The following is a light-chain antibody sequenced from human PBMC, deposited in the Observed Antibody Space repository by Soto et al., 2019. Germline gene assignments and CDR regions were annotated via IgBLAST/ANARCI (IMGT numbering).Light chain of an antibody. J-gene: IGKJ4*01. CDR3: QQRNSWPLT. V-gene: IGKV3-11*01. CDR2: DAS. Sequence: EIVLTQSPATLSLSPGERATLSCRASQSVNKYLAWYQQKPGQAPRLLIYDASNRATGIPVRFSGSGSGTDFTLTISSLEPEDFAVYYCQQRNSWPLTFGGGTKVETK. CDR1: QSVNKY.